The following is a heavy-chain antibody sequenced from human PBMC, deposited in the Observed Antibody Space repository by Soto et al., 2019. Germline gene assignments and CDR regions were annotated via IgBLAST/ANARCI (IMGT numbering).Heavy chain of an antibody. CDR2: INTYNGNT. CDR1: GYTFTNYG. V-gene: IGHV1-18*01. J-gene: IGHJ4*02. D-gene: IGHD4-17*01. Sequence: ASVKVSCKASGYTFTNYGISWVRQAPGQGLDWMGWINTYNGNTNHAQKLQGRVTMTTDTSTSTAYMELRSLRSDDTAVYYCARDVDYADYVSGSKTNYWGQGTLVTVSS. CDR3: ARDVDYADYVSGSKTNY.